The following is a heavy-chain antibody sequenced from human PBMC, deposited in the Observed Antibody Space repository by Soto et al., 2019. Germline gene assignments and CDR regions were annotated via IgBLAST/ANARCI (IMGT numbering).Heavy chain of an antibody. Sequence: PXETLSLTCTVSGYSISSYYWSWIRQPPGKGLEWIGYIYYSGSTNYNPSLKSRVTISLDTSKRQFSLKLTSVTAADTAVYYCARVGSGSYYDFNWFDHWGRGTLVTVSS. CDR1: GYSISSYY. CDR3: ARVGSGSYYDFNWFDH. V-gene: IGHV4-59*01. D-gene: IGHD1-26*01. CDR2: IYYSGST. J-gene: IGHJ5*02.